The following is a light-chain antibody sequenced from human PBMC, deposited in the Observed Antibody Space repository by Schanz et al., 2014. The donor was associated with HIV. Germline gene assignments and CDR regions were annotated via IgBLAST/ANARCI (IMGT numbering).Light chain of an antibody. Sequence: AIQLTQSPSSLSASVGDRVTITCRASQGISSALAWYQQKPGKAPKVLIYDASSLESGVPSRFSGSGSGTDFTLTINTLQPDDFATYYCQQCNSNPLTFGGGTKVEI. CDR1: QGISSA. J-gene: IGKJ4*01. CDR3: QQCNSNPLT. CDR2: DAS. V-gene: IGKV1-13*02.